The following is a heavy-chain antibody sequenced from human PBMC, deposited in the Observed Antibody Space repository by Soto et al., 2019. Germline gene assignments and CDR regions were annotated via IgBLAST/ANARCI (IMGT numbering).Heavy chain of an antibody. CDR3: ARGSYYYDSSGYYHF. Sequence: SETLSLTCTVSGGSISSGDYYWSWIRQPPGKGLEWIGYIYYSGSTYYNPSLKSRVTISVDTSKNQFSLKLSSVTAADTAVYYCARGSYYYDSSGYYHFWAQGTLVTVSS. D-gene: IGHD3-22*01. CDR2: IYYSGST. J-gene: IGHJ4*02. V-gene: IGHV4-30-4*01. CDR1: GGSISSGDYY.